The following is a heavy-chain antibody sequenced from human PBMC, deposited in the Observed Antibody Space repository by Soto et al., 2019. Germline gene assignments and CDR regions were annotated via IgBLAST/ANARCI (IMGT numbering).Heavy chain of an antibody. V-gene: IGHV3-66*01. CDR1: GFTVSSNY. J-gene: IGHJ5*02. Sequence: GGSLRLSCAASGFTVSSNYMSWVRQAPGKGLEWVSVIYRDGSTYYADSGKGRFTNSRDNSKNTLYLQMNSLRAEDTAVYYCARDRVAAAWGQGTLVTVSS. D-gene: IGHD6-13*01. CDR2: IYRDGST. CDR3: ARDRVAAA.